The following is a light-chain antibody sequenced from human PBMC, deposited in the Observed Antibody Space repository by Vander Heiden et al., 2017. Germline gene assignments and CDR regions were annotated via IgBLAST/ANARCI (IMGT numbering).Light chain of an antibody. J-gene: IGLJ2*01. CDR2: DVS. CDR3: SSYTSSSTQAI. Sequence: QSPLTQPSSVSGSPGPPTTSSCTATSSDVGGYNYVSWYQQHPGNVPKLMIYDVSNRPSGVSNRFSGSKSGNTASLTIFGRQAEDEADYYCSSYTSSSTQAIFGGGTKMTVL. CDR1: SSDVGGYNY. V-gene: IGLV2-14*03.